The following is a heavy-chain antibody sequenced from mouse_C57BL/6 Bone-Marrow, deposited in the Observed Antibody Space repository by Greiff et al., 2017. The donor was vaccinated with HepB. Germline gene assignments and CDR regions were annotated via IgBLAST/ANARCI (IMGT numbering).Heavy chain of an antibody. CDR1: GFTFSSYA. V-gene: IGHV5-4*01. CDR3: ARENPGYFDV. CDR2: ISDGGSYT. J-gene: IGHJ1*03. Sequence: EVKLMESGGGLVKPGGSLKLSCAASGFTFSSYAMSWVRQTPEKRLEWVATISDGGSYTYYPDNVKGRFTISRDNAKNNLYLQMSHLKSEDTAMYYCARENPGYFDVWGTGTTVTVSS.